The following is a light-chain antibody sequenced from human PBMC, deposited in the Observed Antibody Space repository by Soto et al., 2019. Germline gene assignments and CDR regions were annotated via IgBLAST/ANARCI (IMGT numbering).Light chain of an antibody. CDR1: QSIVTW. CDR3: QQYITLAT. CDR2: KAS. J-gene: IGKJ1*01. Sequence: IQLTQSPSTLSASVGDKVTITCRASQSIVTWLAWYQQKPGKAPNLLIYKASSLKSEVPSRFSGGGSGTEFTLTISRLQPDDFAAYYCQQYITLATFGQGTKVEIK. V-gene: IGKV1-5*03.